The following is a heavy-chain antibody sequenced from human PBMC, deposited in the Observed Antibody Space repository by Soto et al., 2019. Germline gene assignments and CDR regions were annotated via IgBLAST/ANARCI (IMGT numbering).Heavy chain of an antibody. CDR2: IWYDGSNK. J-gene: IGHJ4*02. V-gene: IGHV3-33*01. Sequence: GSLRLSCAASGFTFSSYGMHWVRQAPGKGLEWVAVIWYDGSNKYYADSVKGRFTISRDNSKNTLYLQMNSLRAEDTAVYYCARSFKAEDDFDYWGQGTLVTVSS. CDR1: GFTFSSYG. CDR3: ARSFKAEDDFDY. D-gene: IGHD3-16*01.